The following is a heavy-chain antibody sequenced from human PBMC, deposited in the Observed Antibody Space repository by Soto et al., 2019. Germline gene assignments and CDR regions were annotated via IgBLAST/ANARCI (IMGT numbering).Heavy chain of an antibody. J-gene: IGHJ4*02. CDR3: ARDQGMVRGVIMGY. CDR2: INANNGNT. V-gene: IGHV1-8*01. Sequence: ASVKVSCKASGYTFTSYDINWVRQATGQGLEWMGWINANNGNTKYSQKFQGRVTITRNTSASTAYMELSSLRSEDTAVYYCARDQGMVRGVIMGYWGQGTLVTVSS. CDR1: GYTFTSYD. D-gene: IGHD3-10*01.